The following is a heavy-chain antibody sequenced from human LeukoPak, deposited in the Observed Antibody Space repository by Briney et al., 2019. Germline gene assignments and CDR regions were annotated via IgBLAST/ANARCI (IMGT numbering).Heavy chain of an antibody. D-gene: IGHD4-11*01. J-gene: IGHJ6*02. Sequence: GGSLRLSCSASGFTFSSFAMHWIRQAPGKGLEYASAITSDGGATYYAKSVKGRFTISRDNSNNMLYLQMGSLRPEDMGIYYCARRVATTDYLGMDVWGQGTTVTVSS. CDR2: ITSDGGAT. CDR3: ARRVATTDYLGMDV. V-gene: IGHV3-64*01. CDR1: GFTFSSFA.